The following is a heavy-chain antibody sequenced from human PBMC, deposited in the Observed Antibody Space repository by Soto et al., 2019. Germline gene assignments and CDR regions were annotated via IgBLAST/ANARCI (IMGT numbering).Heavy chain of an antibody. V-gene: IGHV1-2*02. CDR1: GNIFTDHY. D-gene: IGHD4-17*01. CDR3: ARDITVSTMGFDY. Sequence: QVQLVQSGTEMKKPGASVKVSYKASGNIFTDHYVHWLRQARGQGLEWMGWINPNSGDTNYAQKFQGRVTMTRDMSISLVYMELTRLTSDDTAVYFCARDITVSTMGFDYWGQGTLVTVSS. J-gene: IGHJ4*02. CDR2: INPNSGDT.